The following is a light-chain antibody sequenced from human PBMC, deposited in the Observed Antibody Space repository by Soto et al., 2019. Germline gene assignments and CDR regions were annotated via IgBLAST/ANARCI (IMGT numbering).Light chain of an antibody. Sequence: DIVVTQSPATLSASPGERVTLSCRASQFVSSRLAWYQQRPGQVPRLLIYDTSTRAPGISARFSGSGSGTEFTLNISSLQSEDFAVYYCQEDIQWPPGMFGPGTTVDIK. CDR1: QFVSSR. CDR2: DTS. V-gene: IGKV3-15*01. J-gene: IGKJ1*01. CDR3: QEDIQWPPGM.